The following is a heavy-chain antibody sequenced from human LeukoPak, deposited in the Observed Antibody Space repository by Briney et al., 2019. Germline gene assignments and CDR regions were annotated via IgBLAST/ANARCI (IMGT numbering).Heavy chain of an antibody. CDR3: ARAHYYDSSGLDY. V-gene: IGHV3-21*01. CDR1: GFTFSSYA. Sequence: PGGSLRLSCAASGFTFSSYAMNWVRQAPGKGLEWVSSISSSSSYMYYADSVKGRFTIYRDNAKNSLYLQMNSLRAGDTAVYYCARAHYYDSSGLDYWGQGTLVTVSS. J-gene: IGHJ4*02. D-gene: IGHD3-22*01. CDR2: ISSSSSYM.